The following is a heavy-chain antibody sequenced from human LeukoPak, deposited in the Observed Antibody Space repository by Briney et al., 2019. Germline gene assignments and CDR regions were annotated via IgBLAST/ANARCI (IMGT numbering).Heavy chain of an antibody. V-gene: IGHV3-23*01. D-gene: IGHD3-22*01. CDR2: MSGNGGSI. CDR3: AKDGYDSSGYYYPYYYYYGMDV. J-gene: IGHJ6*02. CDR1: GFTFSGHA. Sequence: GGSLRLSCAASGFTFSGHAMGWVRQAPGKGLEWVSAMSGNGGSIGYADSVKGRFTISRDNSKNTLYLQMNSLRAEDTAVYYCAKDGYDSSGYYYPYYYYYGMDVWGQGATVTVSS.